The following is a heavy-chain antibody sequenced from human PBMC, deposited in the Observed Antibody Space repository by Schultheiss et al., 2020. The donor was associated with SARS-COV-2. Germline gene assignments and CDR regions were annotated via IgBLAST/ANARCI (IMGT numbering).Heavy chain of an antibody. D-gene: IGHD1-26*01. Sequence: GESLKISCAASGLTFSTYAMSWVRQAPGKGLEWVSSISSSSSYIYYADSVKGRFTISRDNAKNSLYLQMNSLRAEDTAVYYCARNPAGCIVGARCYFDYWGQGTLVTVSS. CDR1: GLTFSTYA. CDR3: ARNPAGCIVGARCYFDY. V-gene: IGHV3-21*01. J-gene: IGHJ4*02. CDR2: ISSSSSYI.